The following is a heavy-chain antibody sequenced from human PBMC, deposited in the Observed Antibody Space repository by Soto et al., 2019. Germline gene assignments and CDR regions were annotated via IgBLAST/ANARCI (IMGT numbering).Heavy chain of an antibody. J-gene: IGHJ4*02. Sequence: EVQLLESGGDLVQPGGSLRLSCVASGFTFSSFAMSWVRQAPGKGLEWVSTLSGSGGDTYYADSVNGRFTISRDKSKNTLYLQMDRLRVEDTAVYYCAKDFYYDPPHYWGQGTLVTVSS. CDR3: AKDFYYDPPHY. D-gene: IGHD3-3*01. CDR2: LSGSGGDT. V-gene: IGHV3-23*01. CDR1: GFTFSSFA.